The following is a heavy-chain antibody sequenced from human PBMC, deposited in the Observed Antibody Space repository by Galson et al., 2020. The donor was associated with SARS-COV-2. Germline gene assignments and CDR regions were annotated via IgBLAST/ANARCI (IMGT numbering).Heavy chain of an antibody. CDR1: GFTFSSYD. V-gene: IGHV3-13*01. CDR2: IGTAGDT. CDR3: ARAGGGGYDN. J-gene: IGHJ4*02. Sequence: GESLKISCAASGFTFSSYDMHWVRQATGKGLEWVSAIGTAGDTYYPGSVKGRFTISRENAKNSLYLQMNSLRAGDTAVYYCARAGGGGYDNWGQGTLVTVSS. D-gene: IGHD5-12*01.